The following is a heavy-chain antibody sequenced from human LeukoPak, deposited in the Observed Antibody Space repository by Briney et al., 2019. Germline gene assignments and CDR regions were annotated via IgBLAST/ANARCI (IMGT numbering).Heavy chain of an antibody. V-gene: IGHV3-23*01. D-gene: IGHD1-26*01. CDR2: ISGSGGGT. J-gene: IGHJ4*02. CDR1: GFTFSSYA. CDR3: ARRGRVGTTALYYLDY. Sequence: PGGSLRLSCAASGFTFSSYAMSWVRQAPGKGLEWVSVISGSGGGTYYADSVKGRFTISRDNSKNTLYLQMNSLRAEDTAVYYCARRGRVGTTALYYLDYWGQGTLVTVSS.